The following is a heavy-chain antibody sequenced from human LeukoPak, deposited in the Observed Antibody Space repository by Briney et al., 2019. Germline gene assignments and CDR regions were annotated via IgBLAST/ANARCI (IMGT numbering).Heavy chain of an antibody. CDR1: GFIFRNAY. Sequence: GGSLSLSCGASGFIFRNAYMTWFRQAPGKGLEWVGRIKSNPAGGTADYGAAVKGRFTISRDDSRNMMYLQLRNVRAEDTAAYYCTTLSYDVHYWGQGTLVTVSS. CDR3: TTLSYDVHY. V-gene: IGHV3-15*01. D-gene: IGHD3-3*01. CDR2: IKSNPAGGTA. J-gene: IGHJ4*02.